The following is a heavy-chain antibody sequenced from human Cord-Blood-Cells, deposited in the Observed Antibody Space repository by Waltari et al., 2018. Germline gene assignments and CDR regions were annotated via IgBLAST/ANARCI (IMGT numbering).Heavy chain of an antibody. CDR3: AKDVSGEFDY. CDR1: GFTFSSYG. CDR2: ISYDGSNK. J-gene: IGHJ4*02. D-gene: IGHD3-10*01. Sequence: QVQLVESGGGVVQPGRSLRLSCAASGFTFSSYGMHWVRQAPGKGLEWVAVISYDGSNKYYADSVKGRFTISRDNSKNTLYLQMNSLRAEDTAVYYCAKDVSGEFDYWGQGTLVTVSS. V-gene: IGHV3-30*18.